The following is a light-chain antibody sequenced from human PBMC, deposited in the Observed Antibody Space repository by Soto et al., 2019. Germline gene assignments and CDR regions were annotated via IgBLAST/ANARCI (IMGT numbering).Light chain of an antibody. J-gene: IGKJ4*01. V-gene: IGKV3-20*01. CDR3: QQFSSYPLT. CDR2: GAS. Sequence: EIVLTQSPGTLSLSPGERATLSCRASQRVGSSYLAWYQHKPDQAPRLLIYGASGRATGTPDRFSGSGSGTDFSLTISRLEPEDFAVYYCQQFSSYPLTFGGGTKVDIK. CDR1: QRVGSSY.